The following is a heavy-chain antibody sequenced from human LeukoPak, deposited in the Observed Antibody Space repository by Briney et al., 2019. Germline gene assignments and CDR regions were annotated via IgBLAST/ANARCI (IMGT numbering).Heavy chain of an antibody. D-gene: IGHD6-13*01. CDR2: IKQDGSEK. J-gene: IGHJ6*03. Sequence: GGSLRLSCAASGFTFSSYWMSWVRQAPGKGREWGANIKQDGSEKYYVDSVKGRFTISRDNAKNSLYLQMNSLRAEDTAVYYCAREQYIIAAAGSSNYYYYYMDVWGKGTTVTISS. CDR1: GFTFSSYW. V-gene: IGHV3-7*01. CDR3: AREQYIIAAAGSSNYYYYYMDV.